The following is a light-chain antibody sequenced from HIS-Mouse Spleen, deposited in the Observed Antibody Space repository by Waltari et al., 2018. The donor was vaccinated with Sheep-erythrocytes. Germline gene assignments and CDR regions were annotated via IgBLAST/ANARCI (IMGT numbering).Light chain of an antibody. Sequence: QSALTQPPSASGSPGQSVTISCTGTSSDGGGYNYVSWDQQHPGKAPKLMIYEGSTRPSGVPDRFSGSKSGNTASLTVSGLQAEDEADYYCSSYAGSNNYVFGTGTKVTVL. CDR3: SSYAGSNNYV. V-gene: IGLV2-8*01. CDR2: EGS. CDR1: SSDGGGYNY. J-gene: IGLJ1*01.